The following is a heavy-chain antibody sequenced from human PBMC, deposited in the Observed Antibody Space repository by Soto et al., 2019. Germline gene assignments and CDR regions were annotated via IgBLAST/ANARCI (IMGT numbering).Heavy chain of an antibody. Sequence: EVQLVESGGGLVQPGGSLRLSCAASGFTFSSYWMSWVRQAPGKGLEWVANIKQDGSEKYYVDSVKGRFTISRDNAKNSLYLQMNSLRAEDTAVYYCARVDIVVVVAANSFDYWGQGTLVIVSS. V-gene: IGHV3-7*01. CDR1: GFTFSSYW. CDR3: ARVDIVVVVAANSFDY. D-gene: IGHD2-15*01. CDR2: IKQDGSEK. J-gene: IGHJ4*02.